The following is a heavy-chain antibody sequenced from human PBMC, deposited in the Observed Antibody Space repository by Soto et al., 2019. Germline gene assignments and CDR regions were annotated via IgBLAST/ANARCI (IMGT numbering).Heavy chain of an antibody. Sequence: GGSLRLSCTASGFTFGDYAMSWFRQAPGKGREWVGFIRSKAYGGTTEYAASVKGRFTISRDDSKSIAYLQMNSLKTEDTAVYYCTRDPSHYDILTGWNYWGQGTLVTVSS. V-gene: IGHV3-49*03. CDR3: TRDPSHYDILTGWNY. CDR1: GFTFGDYA. CDR2: IRSKAYGGTT. D-gene: IGHD3-9*01. J-gene: IGHJ4*02.